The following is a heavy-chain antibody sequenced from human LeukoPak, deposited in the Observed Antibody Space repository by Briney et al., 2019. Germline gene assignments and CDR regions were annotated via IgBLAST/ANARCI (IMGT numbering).Heavy chain of an antibody. CDR3: ARVRVAYGSGSYFNSLFEY. J-gene: IGHJ4*02. Sequence: GGSLRLSCTASGFIFSSYGMHWVRQAPGKRLEWVAFIQFDESETHYGDSVKGRFSISRDISKNALYLQMNSLRAEDTALYYCARVRVAYGSGSYFNSLFEYWGQGTLVTVSS. V-gene: IGHV3-30*02. CDR1: GFIFSSYG. CDR2: IQFDESET. D-gene: IGHD3-10*01.